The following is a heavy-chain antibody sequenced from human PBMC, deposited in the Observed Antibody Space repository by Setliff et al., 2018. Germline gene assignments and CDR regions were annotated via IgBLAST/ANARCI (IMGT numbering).Heavy chain of an antibody. V-gene: IGHV4-61*09. CDR1: GASISSGNDF. D-gene: IGHD1-26*01. CDR3: ARGAPGWELLSWFDP. J-gene: IGHJ5*02. Sequence: PSETLSLTCSVSGASISSGNDFWNWIRQPAGKGLEWIGNIYTNGGTDYSPSLRSRVTISLGTSKNQFSLQLTSATAADTAIYYCARGAPGWELLSWFDPWGQGTLVTVSS. CDR2: IYTNGGT.